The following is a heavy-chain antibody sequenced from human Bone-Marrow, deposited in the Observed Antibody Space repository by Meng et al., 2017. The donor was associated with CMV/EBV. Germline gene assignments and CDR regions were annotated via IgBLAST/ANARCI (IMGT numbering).Heavy chain of an antibody. CDR3: ARGWGGDQEAIDY. J-gene: IGHJ4*02. Sequence: KAAGGTFSRYAISWVRQAPGQGLEWMGVIIPIFGTRNYAQKFKGRVTITADESTSTAYMELSSLRSEDTAVYYCARGWGGDQEAIDYWGQGTLVTVSS. CDR2: IIPIFGTR. V-gene: IGHV1-69*01. CDR1: GGTFSRYA. D-gene: IGHD4-17*01.